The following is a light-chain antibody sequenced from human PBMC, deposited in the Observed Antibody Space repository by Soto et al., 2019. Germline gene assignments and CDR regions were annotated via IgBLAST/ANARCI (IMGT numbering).Light chain of an antibody. J-gene: IGLJ2*01. Sequence: QSALTQPASGSGSPGQSITISCTGTSSDVGSYNLVSWYQQHPGKAPKLMIYEGSKRPSGFSNRFSGAKSGNTASRTISVLQAEDEADYYCCSYAGSSTSVVFGGGTKLTVL. V-gene: IGLV2-23*01. CDR2: EGS. CDR1: SSDVGSYNL. CDR3: CSYAGSSTSVV.